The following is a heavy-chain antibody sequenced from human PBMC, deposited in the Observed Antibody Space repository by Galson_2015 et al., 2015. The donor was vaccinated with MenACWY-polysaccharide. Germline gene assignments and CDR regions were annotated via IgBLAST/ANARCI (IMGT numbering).Heavy chain of an antibody. CDR1: GYNFNSYD. CDR3: ARWTSRGNPDGYLDY. Sequence: SVKVSCKASGYNFNSYDINWVRQATGQGLEWIGWMNPNSGNTGYAQKLQGRVTMTRDTSINTAYMELSSLTSKDTAVYYCARWTSRGNPDGYLDYWGHGTQVTVSS. J-gene: IGHJ4*01. CDR2: MNPNSGNT. V-gene: IGHV1-8*01. D-gene: IGHD2/OR15-2a*01.